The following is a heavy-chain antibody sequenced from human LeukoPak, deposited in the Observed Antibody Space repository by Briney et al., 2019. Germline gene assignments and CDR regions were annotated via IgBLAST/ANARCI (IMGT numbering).Heavy chain of an antibody. CDR3: AKSGRYCSGGSCYQEASLDY. CDR2: ISGSGGST. CDR1: GFTFSSYA. J-gene: IGHJ4*02. Sequence: GGSLRLSCAASGFTFSSYAMSWVRQAPGKGLEWVSAISGSGGSTYYADSVKGRFTISRGNSKNTLYLQMNSLRAEDTAVYYCAKSGRYCSGGSCYQEASLDYWGQGTLVTVSS. D-gene: IGHD2-15*01. V-gene: IGHV3-23*01.